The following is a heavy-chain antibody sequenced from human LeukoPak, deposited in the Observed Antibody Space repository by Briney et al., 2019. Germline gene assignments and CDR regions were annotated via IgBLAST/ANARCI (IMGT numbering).Heavy chain of an antibody. CDR1: GFSFGTHW. J-gene: IGHJ4*02. CDR3: AREGCSGSSCLDH. V-gene: IGHV3-74*01. CDR2: IKSDGSST. D-gene: IGHD2-15*01. Sequence: GGSLRLSCAASGFSFGTHWMHWVRQAPGKGLVWVSRIKSDGSSTSYADSVKGRFTTSRDNAKNTVYLQMNRLRAEDTAVYYCAREGCSGSSCLDHWGQGNLVTVSS.